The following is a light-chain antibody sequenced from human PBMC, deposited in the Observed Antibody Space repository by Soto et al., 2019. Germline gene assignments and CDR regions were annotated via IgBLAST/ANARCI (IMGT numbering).Light chain of an antibody. CDR2: DVT. V-gene: IGLV2-14*01. CDR3: GSYTTSGNYV. J-gene: IGLJ1*01. CDR1: GSDVGGYAY. Sequence: QSALAQPASVSGSPGQSITISCTGSGSDVGGYAYVSWYQQHPGKAPKFIIYDVTNRPSGVSNRFSGSKSGNTASLTISGLQAEDGADYYCGSYTTSGNYVFGTGTKLTVL.